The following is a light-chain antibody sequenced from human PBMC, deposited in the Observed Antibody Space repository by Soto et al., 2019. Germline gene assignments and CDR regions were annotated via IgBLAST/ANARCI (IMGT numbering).Light chain of an antibody. CDR1: QSVSSN. J-gene: IGKJ1*01. CDR3: LQRSNWPQT. CDR2: GAS. Sequence: EIVMTQSPATLSVSPGERATLSCRASQSVSSNLAWYQQKPGQAPRLLIYGASTRATGIPARFSGSGSGTEFTLTFSSLHSEDFAVYYFLQRSNWPQTFGQGTKVEIK. V-gene: IGKV3-15*01.